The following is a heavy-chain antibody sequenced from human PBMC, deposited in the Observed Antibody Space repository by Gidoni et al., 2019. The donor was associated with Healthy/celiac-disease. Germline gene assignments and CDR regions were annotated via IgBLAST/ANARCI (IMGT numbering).Heavy chain of an antibody. CDR2: ISWDGGST. D-gene: IGHD3-10*01. CDR1: GFTFDDYT. Sequence: EVQLVESGGVVVQPGGSLRLSYAASGFTFDDYTMHWVRQAPGKGLEWVSLISWDGGSTYYADSVKGRFTISRDNSKNSLYLQMNSLRTEDTALYYCAAGAYYYGSGRSGGTDYWGQGTLVTVSS. CDR3: AAGAYYYGSGRSGGTDY. V-gene: IGHV3-43*01. J-gene: IGHJ4*02.